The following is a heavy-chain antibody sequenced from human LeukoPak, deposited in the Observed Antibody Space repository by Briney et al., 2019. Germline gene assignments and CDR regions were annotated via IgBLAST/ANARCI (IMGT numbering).Heavy chain of an antibody. CDR3: ARAPYDSSGYNYFDY. V-gene: IGHV3-48*02. CDR1: GFTFSTHS. CDR2: ISGDISSI. Sequence: GGSLRLSCAASGFTFSTHSMNWVRQAPGKGLEWVSYISGDISSIYSADSVKGRFTISRDNAKNSLYLQMNSLRNEDTAVYYCARAPYDSSGYNYFDYWGQGTLVTVSS. D-gene: IGHD3-22*01. J-gene: IGHJ4*02.